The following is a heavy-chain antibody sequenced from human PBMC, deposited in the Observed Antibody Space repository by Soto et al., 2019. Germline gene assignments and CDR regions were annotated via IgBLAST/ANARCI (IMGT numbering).Heavy chain of an antibody. CDR1: GFTFSSYW. CDR2: IKQDGSEK. Sequence: EVQLVESGGGLVQPGGSLRLSCAASGFTFSSYWMSWVRQAPGKGLEWVANIKQDGSEKYYVDSVKGRFTISRDNAKNSLYLQMNSLRAEDTAVYYCARGYIVVVVAADSVGYFDYWGQGTLVTVSS. J-gene: IGHJ4*02. D-gene: IGHD2-15*01. V-gene: IGHV3-7*03. CDR3: ARGYIVVVVAADSVGYFDY.